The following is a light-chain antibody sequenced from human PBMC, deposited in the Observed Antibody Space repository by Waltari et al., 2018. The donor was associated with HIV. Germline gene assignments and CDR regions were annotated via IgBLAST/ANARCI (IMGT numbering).Light chain of an antibody. CDR2: DVT. V-gene: IGLV2-8*01. J-gene: IGLJ2*01. Sequence: QSALTQPPSASGSPGQSVTISCTGTGNDVGGYNYVAWDQLHPGKAPKLLIYDVTKRPSGVPGRFSGSTSGNTASLTVSGLQGDDEADYYCSSYAGSAVVFGGGTKLTVL. CDR3: SSYAGSAVV. CDR1: GNDVGGYNY.